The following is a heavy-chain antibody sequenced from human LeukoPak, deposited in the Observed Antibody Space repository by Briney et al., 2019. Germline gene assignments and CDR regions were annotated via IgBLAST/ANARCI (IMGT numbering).Heavy chain of an antibody. Sequence: PSETLSLTCTVSGGSISSYYGSWIRQPPGKGLEWSGNIYYSGSTNYNPSLESRVTISVDPSKNQCSLKLSSVTAADTAVYYCARSGDWRALLFAGFDYWGQGTLVTVSS. CDR1: GGSISSYY. J-gene: IGHJ4*02. V-gene: IGHV4-59*01. CDR2: IYYSGST. D-gene: IGHD2-21*02. CDR3: ARSGDWRALLFAGFDY.